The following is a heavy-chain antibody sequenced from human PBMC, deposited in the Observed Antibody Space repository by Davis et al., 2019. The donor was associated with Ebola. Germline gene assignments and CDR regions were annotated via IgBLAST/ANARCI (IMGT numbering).Heavy chain of an antibody. Sequence: ASVNVSCKASGYTFTSYGITRVRQAPGQALEWLGWINPHNGNTNYAQNVQGRVTMTTDTSTSTAYMEVGILRSDDTAVYYCARAQFPTTSDHWGQGTLVTVSS. CDR1: GYTFTSYG. CDR2: INPHNGNT. D-gene: IGHD1-1*01. J-gene: IGHJ4*02. V-gene: IGHV1-18*04. CDR3: ARAQFPTTSDH.